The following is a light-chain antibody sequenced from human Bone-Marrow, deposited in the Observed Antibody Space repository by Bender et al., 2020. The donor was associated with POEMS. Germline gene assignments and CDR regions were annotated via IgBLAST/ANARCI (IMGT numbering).Light chain of an antibody. CDR1: NSDVGAYKF. CDR3: CSYETSTTW. J-gene: IGLJ3*02. CDR2: DVS. Sequence: QSALTQPASVSGSPGQSITISCTESNSDVGAYKFFSWYQQHPGRAPKLIIYDVSNRPSGVSNRFSGSKSGHTASLTISGLQAEDEADYYCCSYETSTTWFGGGTKLTVL. V-gene: IGLV2-14*03.